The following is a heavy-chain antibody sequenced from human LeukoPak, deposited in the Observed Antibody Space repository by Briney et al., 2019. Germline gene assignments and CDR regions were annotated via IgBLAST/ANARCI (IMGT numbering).Heavy chain of an antibody. V-gene: IGHV1-69*13. CDR1: GGTFSSYA. CDR3: ARGYGDYVSFYYYYMDV. D-gene: IGHD4-17*01. J-gene: IGHJ6*03. CDR2: IIPIFGTA. Sequence: SVKVSCKASGGTFSSYAISWVRQAPGQGLEWMGGIIPIFGTANYAQKFQGRVTITADESTSTVYMELSSLRSEDTAVYYCARGYGDYVSFYYYYMDVWGKGTTVTVSS.